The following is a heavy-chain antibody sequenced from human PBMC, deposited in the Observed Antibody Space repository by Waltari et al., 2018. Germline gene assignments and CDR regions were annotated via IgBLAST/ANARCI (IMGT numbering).Heavy chain of an antibody. CDR1: GINFRDYA. Sequence: EVQLAESGGGSVEPGRPLRLSCKTSGINFRDYAMRWLRQAPGKGLEWVGFIRNEADDETTEYVTSVKGRFTISRDNSKRTTYLQMNSLKTEDTAVYYCTRDPWLCDYWGQGTLVTVSS. V-gene: IGHV3-49*03. CDR3: TRDPWLCDY. CDR2: IRNEADDETT. J-gene: IGHJ4*02. D-gene: IGHD5-12*01.